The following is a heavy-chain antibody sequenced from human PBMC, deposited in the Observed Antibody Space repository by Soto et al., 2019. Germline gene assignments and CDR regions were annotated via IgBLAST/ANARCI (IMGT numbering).Heavy chain of an antibody. CDR2: INHSGST. J-gene: IGHJ6*03. V-gene: IGHV4-34*01. D-gene: IGHD4-17*01. CDR1: GGSFSGYY. CDR3: ARGGYDYGDYVPYYYYYMDV. Sequence: SETLSLTCAVYGGSFSGYYWSWIRQPPGKGLEWIGEINHSGSTNYNPSLKSRVTISVDTSKNQFSLKLSSVTAADTAVYYCARGGYDYGDYVPYYYYYMDVWGKGTTVTVSS.